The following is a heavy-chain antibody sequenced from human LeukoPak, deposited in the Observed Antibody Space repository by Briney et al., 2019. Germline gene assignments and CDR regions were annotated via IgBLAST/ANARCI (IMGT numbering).Heavy chain of an antibody. CDR2: ISHSGTTI. CDR1: GFTFSDYY. Sequence: PGGSLRLSCAASGFTFSDYYMTWIRQAPGEGLEWVSYISHSGTTIYYADSVKGRFTISRDNAKNSLYLQMNSLSAEDTAVYYCARGYYNSSGYYNGGYWGQGTLVTVSS. CDR3: ARGYYNSSGYYNGGY. D-gene: IGHD3-22*01. J-gene: IGHJ4*02. V-gene: IGHV3-11*01.